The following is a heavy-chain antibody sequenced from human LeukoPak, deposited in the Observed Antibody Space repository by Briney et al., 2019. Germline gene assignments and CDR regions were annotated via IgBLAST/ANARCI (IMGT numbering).Heavy chain of an antibody. CDR2: ISSNGGST. CDR1: RLTFSSYA. D-gene: IGHD6-13*01. V-gene: IGHV3-64D*09. CDR3: VKDRAAAGTGYYYGMDV. J-gene: IGHJ6*01. Sequence: GGSLRLSCSASRLTFSSYAVHWVRHAPGEGLECVSAISSNGGSTYYADSVKSRFTISRHNSKNTLYLQMSSLRAEDTAVYYCVKDRAAAGTGYYYGMDVWGQGTTVTVSS.